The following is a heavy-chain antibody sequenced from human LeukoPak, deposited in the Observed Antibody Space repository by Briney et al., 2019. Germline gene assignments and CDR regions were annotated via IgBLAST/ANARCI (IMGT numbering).Heavy chain of an antibody. CDR1: GGSISRSSYY. J-gene: IGHJ4*01. CDR3: ATAVGYYYDSSGYYPFDT. V-gene: IGHV4-39*01. Sequence: SETLSLTCNVSGGSISRSSYYWGWIRQPPGKGLEWISSIYYSGSTHYNPSLKSRITISVDTSKNQFYLRLTSVTAADTAAYYCATAVGYYYDSSGYYPFDTWGHGTLVTVSS. CDR2: IYYSGST. D-gene: IGHD3-22*01.